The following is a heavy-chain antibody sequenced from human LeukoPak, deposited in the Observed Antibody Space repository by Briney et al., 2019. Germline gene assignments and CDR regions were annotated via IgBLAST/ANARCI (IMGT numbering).Heavy chain of an antibody. V-gene: IGHV1-3*01. D-gene: IGHD3-16*02. CDR1: GYTFTSHA. CDR2: INAGNGNT. J-gene: IGHJ4*02. CDR3: AREKLGHTGRLYSPSAADY. Sequence: GASVKVSCEASGYTFTSHAMHWVRQAPGQRLEWMGWINAGNGNTKYPQKFQGRVTMTRDTSISTAYMELSRLRSDDTAVYYCAREKLGHTGRLYSPSAADYWGQGTLVTVSS.